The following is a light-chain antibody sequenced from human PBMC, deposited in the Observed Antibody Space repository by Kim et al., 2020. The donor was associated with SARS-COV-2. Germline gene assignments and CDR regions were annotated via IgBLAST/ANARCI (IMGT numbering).Light chain of an antibody. CDR3: QHYNSYPWT. CDR1: ESIPRW. Sequence: DIQMTQSPSTPSASLGDRVTITCRASESIPRWLAWYQQKPGKAPKLLIYETSNLEGGVPSRFSGSGSETEFTLTISSLQPDDIATYYCQHYNSYPWTFGQGTKVDIK. J-gene: IGKJ1*01. V-gene: IGKV1-5*03. CDR2: ETS.